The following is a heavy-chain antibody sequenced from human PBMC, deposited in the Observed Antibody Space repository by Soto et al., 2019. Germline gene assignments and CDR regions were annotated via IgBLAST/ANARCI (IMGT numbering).Heavy chain of an antibody. Sequence: SETLSLTCSVSGGSVRTGIYHWSWIRHPPGKGLEWIGFIPNNGSPDYNPSLKSRVVVSIDRSKNQFSLKVNSVTAADTAVYFCARIGWGGDSWGQGTLVTVSS. D-gene: IGHD7-27*01. CDR3: ARIGWGGDS. CDR2: IPNNGSP. J-gene: IGHJ4*02. CDR1: GGSVRTGIYH. V-gene: IGHV4-61*01.